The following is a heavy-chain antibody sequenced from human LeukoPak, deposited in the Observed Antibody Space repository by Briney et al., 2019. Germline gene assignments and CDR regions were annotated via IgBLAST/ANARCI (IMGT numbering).Heavy chain of an antibody. D-gene: IGHD3-3*01. Sequence: GASVKVSCKASGYTFTSYGISWVRQAPGQGLEWMGWISAYNGNTNYAQKLQGRVTMTTDTSTSTAYMELRSLRSDDTAVYYCARDSIASGYYTYYYYMDVWGKGTTVTVSS. V-gene: IGHV1-18*01. CDR1: GYTFTSYG. J-gene: IGHJ6*03. CDR2: ISAYNGNT. CDR3: ARDSIASGYYTYYYYMDV.